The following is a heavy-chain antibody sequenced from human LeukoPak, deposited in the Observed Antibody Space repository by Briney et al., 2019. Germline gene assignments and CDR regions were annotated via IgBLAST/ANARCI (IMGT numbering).Heavy chain of an antibody. CDR2: NYSGGST. CDR1: GFTVSSNY. Sequence: GGSLRLSCAASGFTVSSNYMSWVRQAPGKGLEWVSVNYSGGSTYYADSVKGRFTISRDNSKNTLYLQMNTLRAEDTAVYYCARAAGDRIGYHDLWGRGTLVTVSS. V-gene: IGHV3-53*01. J-gene: IGHJ2*01. D-gene: IGHD7-27*01. CDR3: ARAAGDRIGYHDL.